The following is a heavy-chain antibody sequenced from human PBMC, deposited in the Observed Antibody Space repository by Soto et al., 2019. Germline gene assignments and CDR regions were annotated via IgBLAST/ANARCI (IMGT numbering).Heavy chain of an antibody. CDR1: GVTFSSYW. CDR3: AKGRVLWPNHSDY. J-gene: IGHJ4*02. Sequence: GSLRLSCAASGVTFSSYWMSWVRQAPGKGLEWVSDIKQDGSDKYYVDSVKGRFTISRDNSKNTLYLQMNSLRAEDTAVYYCAKGRVLWPNHSDYWGQGTLVTVSS. CDR2: IKQDGSDK. V-gene: IGHV3-7*05. D-gene: IGHD3-10*01.